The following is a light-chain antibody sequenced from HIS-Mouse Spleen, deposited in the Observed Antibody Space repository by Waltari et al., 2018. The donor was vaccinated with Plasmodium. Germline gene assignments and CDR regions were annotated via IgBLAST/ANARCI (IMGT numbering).Light chain of an antibody. CDR2: DVS. J-gene: IGLJ3*02. V-gene: IGLV2-11*01. CDR3: CSYAGSYTWV. Sequence: QSALTQPRSVSGSPGQSVTISCTGTSSDVGGYNYVSWYQQHPGKAPKLIIYDVSTRPSGVPDRFSGSKSGNTASLTISGLQAEDEADYYCCSYAGSYTWVFGGGTKLTVL. CDR1: SSDVGGYNY.